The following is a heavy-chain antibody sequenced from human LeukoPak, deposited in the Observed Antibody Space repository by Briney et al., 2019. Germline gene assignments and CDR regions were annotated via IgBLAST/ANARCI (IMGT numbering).Heavy chain of an antibody. CDR2: ISSSSSYT. CDR1: GFTFSDYY. Sequence: GGSLRLSCAASGFTFSDYYMSWIRQAPGKGLEWVSYISSSSSYTNYADSVKGRFTISRDNAKNSLYLQMNSLRAEDTAVYYCARDLPIYYYGMDVWGKGTTVTVSS. CDR3: ARDLPIYYYGMDV. J-gene: IGHJ6*04. V-gene: IGHV3-11*06. D-gene: IGHD2-2*02.